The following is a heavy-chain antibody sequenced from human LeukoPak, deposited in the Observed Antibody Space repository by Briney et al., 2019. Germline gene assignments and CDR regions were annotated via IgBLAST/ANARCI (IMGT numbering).Heavy chain of an antibody. CDR3: ARFRRYCSSTSCYSRYYYYYGMDV. V-gene: IGHV4-34*01. J-gene: IGHJ6*02. Sequence: SETLSLTCAVYGGSFSGYYWSWIRQPPGKGLEWIGEINHSGSTNYNPSLKSRVTISVDTSKNQFSLKLSSVTVADTAVYYCARFRRYCSSTSCYSRYYYYYGMDVWGQGTTVTVSS. CDR2: INHSGST. CDR1: GGSFSGYY. D-gene: IGHD2-2*01.